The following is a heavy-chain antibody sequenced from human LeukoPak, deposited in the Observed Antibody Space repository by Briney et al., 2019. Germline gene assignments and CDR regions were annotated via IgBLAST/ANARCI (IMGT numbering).Heavy chain of an antibody. CDR1: GGSISSSNW. Sequence: SETLSLTCAVSGGSISSSNWWSWVRQPPGKGLEWIGEIYHSGSTNYNPSLKSRVTISVDKSKNQFSLKLSSVTAADTAVYYCARLGQLCSSTSCSTYYYYYMDVWGKGTTVTVSS. CDR3: ARLGQLCSSTSCSTYYYYYMDV. V-gene: IGHV4-4*02. CDR2: IYHSGST. J-gene: IGHJ6*03. D-gene: IGHD2-2*02.